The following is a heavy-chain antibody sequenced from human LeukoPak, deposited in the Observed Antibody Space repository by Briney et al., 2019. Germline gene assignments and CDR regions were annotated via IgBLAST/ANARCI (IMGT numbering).Heavy chain of an antibody. V-gene: IGHV1-8*01. Sequence: GASVKFSGRASGYTFPSFDINWGGQATGQGLEWMGWMNPNSGNTGYAQKFQGRVTMARNTSISTAYKELSSLRSEDTAVYYCARARLRLLDYWGKGTTVTVSS. CDR1: GYTFPSFD. CDR3: ARARLRLLDY. CDR2: MNPNSGNT. D-gene: IGHD2/OR15-2a*01. J-gene: IGHJ6*04.